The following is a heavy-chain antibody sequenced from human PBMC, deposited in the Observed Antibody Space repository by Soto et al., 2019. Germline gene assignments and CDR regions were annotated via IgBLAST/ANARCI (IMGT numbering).Heavy chain of an antibody. V-gene: IGHV3-48*01. CDR1: GFIFSDYS. Sequence: GGSLRLSCAASGFIFSDYSMSWVRQAPGKGLEWVSYITSSSSTIYYADSVKGRFTISRDNAKNSLYLQINSLRAEDTAVYYCVASYSSGWYGFDYWGQGTLVTVSS. CDR3: VASYSSGWYGFDY. J-gene: IGHJ4*02. CDR2: ITSSSSTI. D-gene: IGHD6-19*01.